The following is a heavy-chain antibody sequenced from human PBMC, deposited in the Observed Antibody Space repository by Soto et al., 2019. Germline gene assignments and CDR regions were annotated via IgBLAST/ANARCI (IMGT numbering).Heavy chain of an antibody. J-gene: IGHJ4*02. Sequence: ASVKVSCKACGDRFTGYYMHWVGQARGQGREWMGWINPNSGGTHYAQKFQGRVTMTWDTSISTAYMELNRLRSDDTAVYYCARDTSRSSSDGGGVYFEYWYQGTLFTVSS. V-gene: IGHV1-2*02. D-gene: IGHD6-6*01. CDR2: INPNSGGT. CDR3: ARDTSRSSSDGGGVYFEY. CDR1: GDRFTGYY.